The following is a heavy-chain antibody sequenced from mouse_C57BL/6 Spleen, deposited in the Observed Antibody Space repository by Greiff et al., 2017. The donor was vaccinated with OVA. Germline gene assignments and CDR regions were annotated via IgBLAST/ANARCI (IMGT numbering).Heavy chain of an antibody. Sequence: QVQLQQPGAELVMPGASVKLSCKASGYTFTSYWMHWVKQRPGQGLEWIGEIDPSDSYTNYNQKFKGKSTLTVDKSSSTAYMQLSSLTSEDSAVYCGARRSSAAWFADWGQGTLVTVSA. CDR2: IDPSDSYT. J-gene: IGHJ3*01. CDR1: GYTFTSYW. D-gene: IGHD3-2*02. V-gene: IGHV1-69*01. CDR3: ARRSSAAWFAD.